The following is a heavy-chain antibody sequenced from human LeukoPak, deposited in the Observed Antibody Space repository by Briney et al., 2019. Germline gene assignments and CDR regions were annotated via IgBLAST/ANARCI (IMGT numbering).Heavy chain of an antibody. D-gene: IGHD2-15*01. V-gene: IGHV4-59*01. CDR2: IYYSGST. J-gene: IGHJ4*02. CDR1: GGSISSYY. CDR3: ARTEDAPGFFDY. Sequence: SETLSLTCTVSGGSISSYYWSWIRQPPGKGLEWIGYIYYSGSTNYNPSLKXRVTISVDTSKNQFSLKLSSVTAADTAVYYCARTEDAPGFFDYWGQGTLVTVSS.